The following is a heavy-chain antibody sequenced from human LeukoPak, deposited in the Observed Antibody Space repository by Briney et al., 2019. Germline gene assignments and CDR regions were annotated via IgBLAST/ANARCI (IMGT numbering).Heavy chain of an antibody. V-gene: IGHV1-2*02. D-gene: IGHD2-15*01. Sequence: ASLKVSCKTSGYTFTDSYMHWVRQAPGQGLEWIGWINPYAGDTTYAQGFHGRVTMTRDTSISTVYMELNSLKLDDTAVYYCAREGRVGVPFDYWGQGTLVTVSS. J-gene: IGHJ4*02. CDR3: AREGRVGVPFDY. CDR2: INPYAGDT. CDR1: GYTFTDSY.